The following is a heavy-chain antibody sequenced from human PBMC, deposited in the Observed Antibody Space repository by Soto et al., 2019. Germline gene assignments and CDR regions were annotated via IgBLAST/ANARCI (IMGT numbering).Heavy chain of an antibody. J-gene: IGHJ6*02. CDR1: GYTFTSYA. V-gene: IGHV1-3*01. CDR3: ARGRITMVRGVIIGYYYGMDV. D-gene: IGHD3-10*01. CDR2: INAGNGNT. Sequence: QVQLVQSGAEVKKPGASVKVSCKASGYTFTSYAMHWVRQAPGQRLEWMGWINAGNGNTKYSQKLQGRVTITRDTPASTAYMELSSLRSEDTAVYYCARGRITMVRGVIIGYYYGMDVWGQGTTVTVSS.